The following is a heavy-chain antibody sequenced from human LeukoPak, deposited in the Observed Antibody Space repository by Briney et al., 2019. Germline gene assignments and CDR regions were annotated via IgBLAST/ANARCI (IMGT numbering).Heavy chain of an antibody. Sequence: PGGSLRLSCAASGLTVSRTYMNWVRQAPGKGLEWVSSISSSSSYIYYADSVKGRFTISRDNAKNSLYLQMNSLRAEDTAVYYCARPDEQQLVRDAFDIWGQGTMVTVSS. CDR3: ARPDEQQLVRDAFDI. V-gene: IGHV3-21*01. CDR2: ISSSSSYI. J-gene: IGHJ3*02. D-gene: IGHD6-13*01. CDR1: GLTVSRTY.